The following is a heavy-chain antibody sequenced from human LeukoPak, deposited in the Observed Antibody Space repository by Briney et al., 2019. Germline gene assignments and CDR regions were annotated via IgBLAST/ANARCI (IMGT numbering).Heavy chain of an antibody. J-gene: IGHJ4*02. CDR3: ARTIEMATISYFDY. CDR1: GFTFSTYS. Sequence: GGSLRLSCAASGFTFSTYSMNWVRQAPGKGLEWVSSISSSSSYIYYADSVKGRFTISRDNAKNSLYLQMNSLRAGDTAVYYCARTIEMATISYFDYWGQGTLVTVSS. CDR2: ISSSSSYI. D-gene: IGHD5-24*01. V-gene: IGHV3-21*01.